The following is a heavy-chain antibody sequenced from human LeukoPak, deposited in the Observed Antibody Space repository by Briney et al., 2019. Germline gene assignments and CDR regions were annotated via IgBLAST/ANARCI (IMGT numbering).Heavy chain of an antibody. CDR1: NGSFSGYY. CDR2: INHSGSS. Sequence: SQTLSPTCAVYNGSFSGYYWTWIRQSPGKGLEWSGEINHSGSSNLNPSLKRRLSISVDPSKSQFSLKLSSVTAADTAVYYCARAPLCCRLDYWGQGGLVTVSA. J-gene: IGHJ4*02. V-gene: IGHV4-34*01. CDR3: ARAPLCCRLDY.